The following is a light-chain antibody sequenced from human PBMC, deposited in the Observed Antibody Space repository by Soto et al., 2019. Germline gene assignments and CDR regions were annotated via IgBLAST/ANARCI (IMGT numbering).Light chain of an antibody. CDR1: SSDIGAYNF. V-gene: IGLV2-14*03. CDR2: DVN. CDR3: TSWTTSTTMI. J-gene: IGLJ2*01. Sequence: QSASVSGSPGQSITISCTGTSSDIGAYNFVSWYQQHPGKAPKLMLYDVNIRPSGVSNRFSGSKSGNTASLTISGLQAEDEADYYCTSWTTSTTMIFGGGTKLTFL.